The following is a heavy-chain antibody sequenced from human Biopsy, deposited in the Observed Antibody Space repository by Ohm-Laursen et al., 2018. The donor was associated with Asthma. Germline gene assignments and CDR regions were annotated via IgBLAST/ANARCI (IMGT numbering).Heavy chain of an antibody. J-gene: IGHJ5*02. D-gene: IGHD3-10*01. CDR3: ARGREGSGSYFTSHWFDP. CDR1: GFSISSYG. Sequence: SLRLSCAASGFSISSYGMHWVRQAPGKGLEWVTLIWYDGSRKYYSESVKGRFTIARDNSKNTLYLQMNSLRVEDTAVYYCARGREGSGSYFTSHWFDPWGQGTLVTVSS. CDR2: IWYDGSRK. V-gene: IGHV3-33*01.